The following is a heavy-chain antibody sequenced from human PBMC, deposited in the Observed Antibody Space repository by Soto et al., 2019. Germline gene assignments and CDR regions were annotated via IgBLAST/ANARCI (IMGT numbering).Heavy chain of an antibody. Sequence: QVQLVQSGAEVKKPGASVKVSCKASGYTFTSYGISWVRQAPGHGLEWMGWISASNGNTNYAQKLQGRDSMTTDTSTSTDYMELRSLRSDDTAVSDCARDYGDYFLFTLHYWGQGTLVTVSS. V-gene: IGHV1-18*01. CDR1: GYTFTSYG. J-gene: IGHJ4*02. D-gene: IGHD4-17*01. CDR2: ISASNGNT. CDR3: ARDYGDYFLFTLHY.